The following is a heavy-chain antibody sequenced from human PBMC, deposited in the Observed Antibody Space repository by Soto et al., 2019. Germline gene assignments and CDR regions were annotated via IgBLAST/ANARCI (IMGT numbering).Heavy chain of an antibody. V-gene: IGHV4-4*02. Sequence: QVQLQESGPGLVKPSGTLSLTYAVSGGSISSSNWWSWVRQPPGKGLEWIGEIYHSGSTNYNPSLKSRVTISVDKSKNQFSLKLSSVTAADTAVYYCAREGYYDSSGYLHWFDPWGQGTLVTVSS. J-gene: IGHJ5*02. D-gene: IGHD3-22*01. CDR2: IYHSGST. CDR3: AREGYYDSSGYLHWFDP. CDR1: GGSISSSNW.